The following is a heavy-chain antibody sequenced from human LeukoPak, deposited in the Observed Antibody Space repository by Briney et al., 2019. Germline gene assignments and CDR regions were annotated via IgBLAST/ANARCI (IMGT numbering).Heavy chain of an antibody. D-gene: IGHD4-17*01. V-gene: IGHV3-21*01. J-gene: IGHJ4*02. CDR2: ISSSSSYI. CDR3: ARDSVTTVTTHDY. Sequence: KLWGSLRLSCAASGFTFSSYSMNWVRQAPGKGLEWVSSISSSSSYIYHADSVKGRFTISRDNAKNSLYLQMNSLRAEDTAVYYCARDSVTTVTTHDYWGQGTLVTVSS. CDR1: GFTFSSYS.